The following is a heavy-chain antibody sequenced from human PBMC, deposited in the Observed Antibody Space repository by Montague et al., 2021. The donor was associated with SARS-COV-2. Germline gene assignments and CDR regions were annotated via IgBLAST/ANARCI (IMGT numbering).Heavy chain of an antibody. CDR1: GGSISNYY. V-gene: IGHV4-59*01. CDR3: ARARGGTIFWVIDAYYGMDI. Sequence: SETLSLTCTVSGGSISNYYWSWIRQSPGKGLEWIAYMYYSGSTKYNPFLKSRATISVDTSKNQFSLTLSSMTAADTAVYYCARARGGTIFWVIDAYYGMDIWGQGTTVTVS. CDR2: MYYSGST. D-gene: IGHD2-21*01. J-gene: IGHJ6*02.